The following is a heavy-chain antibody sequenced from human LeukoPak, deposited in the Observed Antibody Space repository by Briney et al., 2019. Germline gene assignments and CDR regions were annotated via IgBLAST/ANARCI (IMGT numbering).Heavy chain of an antibody. CDR1: GFTFDCCG. V-gene: IGHV3-30*02. J-gene: IGHJ6*03. CDR3: ARASPYSSSWYGFFPPMSPLFYYMDV. Sequence: GGSLTLSCAASGFTFDCCGMHWVRQAPGKGLEWVAFIRNVGNDKYYADSVKGRFFISRDNSKNTLSLQMNSLRVEDTAVYYCARASPYSSSWYGFFPPMSPLFYYMDVWGKGTTVTISS. D-gene: IGHD6-13*01. CDR2: IRNVGNDK.